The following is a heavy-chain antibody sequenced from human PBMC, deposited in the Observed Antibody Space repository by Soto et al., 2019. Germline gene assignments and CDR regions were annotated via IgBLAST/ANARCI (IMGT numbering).Heavy chain of an antibody. Sequence: QVQLVESGGGVVQPGRSLRLSCAASGFTFSSYAMHWVRQAPGKGLEWVAVISYDGSNKYYADSVKGRFTISRDNSKNTLYLQMNSLRAEDTAVYYCARGVPEYSSSWNDAFDIWGQGTMVTVSS. CDR2: ISYDGSNK. CDR3: ARGVPEYSSSWNDAFDI. J-gene: IGHJ3*02. D-gene: IGHD6-13*01. CDR1: GFTFSSYA. V-gene: IGHV3-30-3*01.